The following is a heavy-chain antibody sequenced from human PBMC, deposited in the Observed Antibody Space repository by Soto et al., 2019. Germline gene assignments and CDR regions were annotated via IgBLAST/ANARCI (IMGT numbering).Heavy chain of an antibody. Sequence: GGSLRLSCAASGFTFSSYAMSWVRQAPGKXLEWVSAISGSGGSTYYADSVKGRSTISRDNSKNTLYLQMNSLRAEDTAVYYCAKLEQWLRRIHPYYFDYWGQGTLVTVSS. CDR3: AKLEQWLRRIHPYYFDY. D-gene: IGHD6-19*01. V-gene: IGHV3-23*01. CDR1: GFTFSSYA. J-gene: IGHJ4*02. CDR2: ISGSGGST.